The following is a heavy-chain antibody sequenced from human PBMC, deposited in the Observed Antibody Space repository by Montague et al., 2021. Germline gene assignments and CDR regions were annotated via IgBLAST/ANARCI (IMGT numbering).Heavy chain of an antibody. CDR2: IDHKGTA. J-gene: IGHJ5*02. D-gene: IGHD3-10*01. CDR3: ARGPRGDGSGSRFDP. Sequence: SQTLSLTCAVYGGSFTGYYWSWIRQSPGKGLEWIGEIDHKGTATLNPSLKSRVIISLDTSKNHFSLNMTSVTAADTATYYCARGPRGDGSGSRFDPWGQGTLVVVSS. V-gene: IGHV4-34*01. CDR1: GGSFTGYY.